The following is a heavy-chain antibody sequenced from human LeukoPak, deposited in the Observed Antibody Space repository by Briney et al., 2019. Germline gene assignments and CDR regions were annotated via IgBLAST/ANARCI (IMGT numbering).Heavy chain of an antibody. CDR1: GYTFTSYD. CDR3: ARGAGRIQLWLTNNWFDP. V-gene: IGHV1-8*01. J-gene: IGHJ5*02. Sequence: WASVKVSCKASGYTFTSYDINWVRQATGQGLEWMGWMNPNSGNTGYAQKFQGRVTMTRNTSISTAYMELSSLRSEDTAVYYCARGAGRIQLWLTNNWFDPWGQGTLVTVSS. D-gene: IGHD5-18*01. CDR2: MNPNSGNT.